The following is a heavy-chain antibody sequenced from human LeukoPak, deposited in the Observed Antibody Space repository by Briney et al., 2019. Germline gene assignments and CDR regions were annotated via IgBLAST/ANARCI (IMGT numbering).Heavy chain of an antibody. V-gene: IGHV3-23*01. D-gene: IGHD2-15*01. CDR3: AKRVVVAAMYYYYYYMDV. Sequence: GGSLRLSCAASGFTFTSYAMSWVRQAPGKGLKWVSAISGSGGSTYYADSVKGRFTISRDNSKNTLYLQMNSLRAEDTAVYYCAKRVVVAAMYYYYYYMDVWGKGTTDTISS. CDR1: GFTFTSYA. CDR2: ISGSGGST. J-gene: IGHJ6*03.